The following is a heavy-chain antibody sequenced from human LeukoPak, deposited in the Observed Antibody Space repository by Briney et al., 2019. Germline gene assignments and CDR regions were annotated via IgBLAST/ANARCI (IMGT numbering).Heavy chain of an antibody. V-gene: IGHV4-59*01. D-gene: IGHD6-19*01. J-gene: IGHJ4*02. Sequence: SETLSLTCTVSGGSISSYYWSWLRQPPGKGLEWMGYIYYSGSTNYNPSLKSRVTISVDTSKNQFSLKLSSVTAADTAVYYCARVTRYSSGWYPFDYWGQGTLVTVSS. CDR1: GGSISSYY. CDR3: ARVTRYSSGWYPFDY. CDR2: IYYSGST.